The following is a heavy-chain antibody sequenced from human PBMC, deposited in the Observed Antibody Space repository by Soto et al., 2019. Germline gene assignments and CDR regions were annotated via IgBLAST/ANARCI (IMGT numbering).Heavy chain of an antibody. D-gene: IGHD3-3*01. Sequence: EVQLVESGGGLVKPGGSLRISCTASGLTFVYAWMDWVRQAPGKRLEWVGRSKRQAGGGTIEYAAPVKGRVTISMDDSKNTVSLRLDRLRTEATSVYNCSRVTSVARAFSDCWGQGTLVNVSS. V-gene: IGHV3-15*07. CDR2: SKRQAGGGTI. CDR1: GLTFVYAW. J-gene: IGHJ4*02. CDR3: SRVTSVARAFSDC.